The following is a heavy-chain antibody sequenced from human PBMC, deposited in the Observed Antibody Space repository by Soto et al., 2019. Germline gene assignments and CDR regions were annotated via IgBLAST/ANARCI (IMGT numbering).Heavy chain of an antibody. J-gene: IGHJ4*02. CDR2: ISGSGGGT. CDR3: ARESDH. V-gene: IGHV3-23*01. CDR1: GFTFSSYA. Sequence: GSLRLSCAASGFTFSSYAMSWVRRAPGKGLEWVSTISGSGGGTYYADSMKGRFTISRDNSKNTLYLQMYSLRVEDTAVYYCARESDHWGQGTLVTVSS.